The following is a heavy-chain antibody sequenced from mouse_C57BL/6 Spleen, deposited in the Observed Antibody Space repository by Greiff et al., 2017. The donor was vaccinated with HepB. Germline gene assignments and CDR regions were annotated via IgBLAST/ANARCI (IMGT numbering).Heavy chain of an antibody. D-gene: IGHD1-1*01. CDR3: ARDYYGSSSYYFDY. J-gene: IGHJ2*01. Sequence: VQRVESGAELARPGASVKLSCKASGYTFTSYGISWVKQRTGQGLEWIGEIYPRSGNTYYNEKFKGKATLTADKASSTAYMELRSLTSEDSAVYFCARDYYGSSSYYFDYWGQGTTLTVSS. V-gene: IGHV1-81*01. CDR2: IYPRSGNT. CDR1: GYTFTSYG.